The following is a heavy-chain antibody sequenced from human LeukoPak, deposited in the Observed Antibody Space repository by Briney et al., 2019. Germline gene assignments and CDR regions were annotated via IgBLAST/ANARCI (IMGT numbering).Heavy chain of an antibody. CDR1: GYTFTVYY. J-gene: IGHJ5*02. D-gene: IGHD2-2*01. Sequence: GASVKVSCKASGYTFTVYYMHWVRQAPGQGREWMGRINPNSGGTNYAQKFQGRVTMTRDTSISTAYMELSRLRSDDTAVYYCARAKDCSSTSCYLWLDPWGQGTLVTVSS. CDR3: ARAKDCSSTSCYLWLDP. CDR2: INPNSGGT. V-gene: IGHV1-2*06.